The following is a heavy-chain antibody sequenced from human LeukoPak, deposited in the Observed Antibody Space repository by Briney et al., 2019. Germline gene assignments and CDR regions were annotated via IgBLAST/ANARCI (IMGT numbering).Heavy chain of an antibody. J-gene: IGHJ4*02. Sequence: GESLKISCNGSGYSFTSYWIGWVRQMPGKGLEWMGIIYPGDSDTRYSPSFQGQVTISADKSISTAYLQWSSLKASDTAMYYCARRISYYDSSGYYYGDARYYFDYWGQGTLVTVSS. CDR3: ARRISYYDSSGYYYGDARYYFDY. CDR2: IYPGDSDT. CDR1: GYSFTSYW. D-gene: IGHD3-22*01. V-gene: IGHV5-51*01.